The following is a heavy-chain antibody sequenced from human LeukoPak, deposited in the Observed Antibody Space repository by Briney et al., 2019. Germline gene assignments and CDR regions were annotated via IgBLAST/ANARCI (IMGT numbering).Heavy chain of an antibody. Sequence: PGRSLRLSCAASGFTFSSYGMHWVRQAPGKGLEWVAVIWYDGSNKYYADSVKGRFTISRDNSKNTLYLQMNSLRAEDTAVYYCARDSPLGGSVDYWGQGTLVTVSS. V-gene: IGHV3-33*01. CDR2: IWYDGSNK. D-gene: IGHD3-16*01. CDR1: GFTFSSYG. J-gene: IGHJ4*02. CDR3: ARDSPLGGSVDY.